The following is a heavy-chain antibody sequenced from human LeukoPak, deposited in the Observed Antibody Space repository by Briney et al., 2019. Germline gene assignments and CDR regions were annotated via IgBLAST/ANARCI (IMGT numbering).Heavy chain of an antibody. CDR1: GYTLTELS. V-gene: IGHV1-24*01. J-gene: IGHJ1*01. Sequence: ASVKVSCKVSGYTLTELSMHWVRQAPGKGLEWMGGFDPEDGETIYAQKFQGRVTMTEDTSTETAYMELSSLRSEDTAVYYCATGADYYYDSSGYHGHFQHWGQGTLVTVSS. CDR2: FDPEDGET. CDR3: ATGADYYYDSSGYHGHFQH. D-gene: IGHD3-22*01.